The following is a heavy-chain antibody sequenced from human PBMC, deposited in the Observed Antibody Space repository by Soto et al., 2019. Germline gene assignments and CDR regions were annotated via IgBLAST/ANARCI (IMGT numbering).Heavy chain of an antibody. D-gene: IGHD3-10*01. V-gene: IGHV3-7*03. Sequence: EVQLVESGGGLVQPGGSLRLSCAASGFTFSSYWMSWVRQAPGKGLEWVANIKQDGSEKYYVDSVKGRFTISRDNAKNSLYLQMNSLRAEDTAVYYCARDSGSVVRGVVDYWGQGTLVTVSS. J-gene: IGHJ4*02. CDR2: IKQDGSEK. CDR1: GFTFSSYW. CDR3: ARDSGSVVRGVVDY.